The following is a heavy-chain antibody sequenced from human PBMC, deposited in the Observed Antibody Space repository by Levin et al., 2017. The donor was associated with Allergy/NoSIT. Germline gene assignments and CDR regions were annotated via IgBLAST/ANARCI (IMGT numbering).Heavy chain of an antibody. CDR1: GGTFSSYA. D-gene: IGHD2-8*02. CDR2: IIPIFGTA. J-gene: IGHJ5*02. CDR3: ARERCTGGVCPLNWFDP. Sequence: ASVKVSCKASGGTFSSYAISWVRQAPGQGLEWMGGIIPIFGTANYAQKFQGRVTITADKSTSTAYMELSSLRSEDTAVYYCARERCTGGVCPLNWFDPWGQGTLVTVSS. V-gene: IGHV1-69*06.